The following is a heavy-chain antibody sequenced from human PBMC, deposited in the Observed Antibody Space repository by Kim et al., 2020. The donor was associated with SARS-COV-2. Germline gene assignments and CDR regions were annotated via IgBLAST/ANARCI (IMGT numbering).Heavy chain of an antibody. D-gene: IGHD2-21*02. CDR3: ARDPLTYCGADCSEGLDY. CDR2: INTNTGNP. CDR1: GYTFTTYA. J-gene: IGHJ4*02. V-gene: IGHV7-4-1*02. Sequence: ASVKVSCKASGYTFTTYAINWVRQAPGQGLEWMGWINTNTGNPMYAQGFTGRFVFSLDTSVSTAYLQISGVKAEDTAVYYCARDPLTYCGADCSEGLDYWGQGTLVTVSS.